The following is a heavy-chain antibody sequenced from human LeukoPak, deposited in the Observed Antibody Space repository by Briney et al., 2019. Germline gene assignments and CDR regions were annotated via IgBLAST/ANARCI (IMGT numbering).Heavy chain of an antibody. CDR1: GGSISSYY. V-gene: IGHV4-4*07. D-gene: IGHD6-19*01. Sequence: SETLSLTCTVSGGSISSYYWSWIRQPAGKGLEWIGHIYASGGNDYNPSLKSRVTMSLDMAKNQFSLRLASVTAADTAVYFCARMVPAGTHNYWGQGLLVTVSS. CDR3: ARMVPAGTHNY. CDR2: IYASGGN. J-gene: IGHJ4*02.